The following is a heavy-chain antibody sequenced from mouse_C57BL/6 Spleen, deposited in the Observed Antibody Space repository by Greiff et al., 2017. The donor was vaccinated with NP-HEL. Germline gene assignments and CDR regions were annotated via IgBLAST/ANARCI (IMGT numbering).Heavy chain of an antibody. J-gene: IGHJ2*01. Sequence: EVMLVESGGGLVKPGGSLKLSCAASGFTFSSYTMSWVRQTPEKRLEWVATISGGGGNTYYPDSVKGRFTISRDNAKNTLYLQMRSLRSEDTALYYCARRYDGFDYWGQGTTLTVSS. CDR3: ARRYDGFDY. D-gene: IGHD2-12*01. V-gene: IGHV5-9*01. CDR1: GFTFSSYT. CDR2: ISGGGGNT.